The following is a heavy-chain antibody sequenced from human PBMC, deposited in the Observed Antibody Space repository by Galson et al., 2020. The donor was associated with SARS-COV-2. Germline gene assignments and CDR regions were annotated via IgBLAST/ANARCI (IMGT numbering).Heavy chain of an antibody. Sequence: SETLSLTCTVSGGSISSSSYYWGWIRQPPGKGLEWIGSIYYSGSTYYNPSLKSRVTISVDTSKNQFSLKLSSVTAADTAVYYCARHSIFGVVSLGWFDPWGQGTLVTVSS. D-gene: IGHD3-3*01. CDR3: ARHSIFGVVSLGWFDP. V-gene: IGHV4-39*01. CDR2: IYYSGST. CDR1: GGSISSSSYY. J-gene: IGHJ5*02.